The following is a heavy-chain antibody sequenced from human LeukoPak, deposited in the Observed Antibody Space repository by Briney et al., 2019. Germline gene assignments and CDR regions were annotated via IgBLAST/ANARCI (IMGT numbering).Heavy chain of an antibody. CDR1: YDSINNGEYY. Sequence: SQTLSLTCSVSYDSINNGEYYWSWIRQPPGKGLEWIGEINHSGSTNYNPSLKSRVTISVDTSKNQFSLKLSSVTAADTAVYYCARGLEYANLNWGQGTLVTVSS. J-gene: IGHJ4*02. D-gene: IGHD3-3*01. V-gene: IGHV4-34*01. CDR3: ARGLEYANLN. CDR2: INHSGST.